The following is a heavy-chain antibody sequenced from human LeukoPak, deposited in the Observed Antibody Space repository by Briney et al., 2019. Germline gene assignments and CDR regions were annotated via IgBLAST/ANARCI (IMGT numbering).Heavy chain of an antibody. Sequence: GASLKISYKASGYSFSTRWIAWVRQMPGKGLEWMGNIHPADSDTRYSPSFRGQVTISADESVSTAYLQWSSLEASDTAIYFCARHEIDSKGYYYIDNWGQGTLLTVSS. D-gene: IGHD3-22*01. V-gene: IGHV5-51*01. CDR1: GYSFSTRW. CDR2: IHPADSDT. J-gene: IGHJ4*02. CDR3: ARHEIDSKGYYYIDN.